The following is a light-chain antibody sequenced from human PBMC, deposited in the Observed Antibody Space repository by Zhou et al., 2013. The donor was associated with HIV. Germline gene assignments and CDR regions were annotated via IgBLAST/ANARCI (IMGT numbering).Light chain of an antibody. CDR2: GAF. J-gene: IGKJ1*01. V-gene: IGKV1-27*01. Sequence: DIQMTQSPPSLSASVGDKVTITCRASEEIGNFLAWYQQKPGAPPKLLIYGAFTLQSGVPTRFSGSGSGTHFTLTISSLRPEDVATYYCQKYGSAPRTFGQGTKVDIK. CDR3: QKYGSAPRT. CDR1: EEIGNF.